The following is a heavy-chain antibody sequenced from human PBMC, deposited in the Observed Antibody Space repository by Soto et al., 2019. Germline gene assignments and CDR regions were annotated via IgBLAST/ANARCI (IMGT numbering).Heavy chain of an antibody. D-gene: IGHD6-19*01. CDR2: IYYTGRT. J-gene: IGHJ4*02. CDR1: GGSISGSSYY. Sequence: SETLSLTCTVSGGSISGSSYYWGWIRQPPGKGLEWIGAIYYTGRTYYKPSLKSRVTISVDTSKNQFSLKLDSVSAADTAVYYCASGGEGSIAVAGWGQGTLVTVSS. V-gene: IGHV4-39*01. CDR3: ASGGEGSIAVAG.